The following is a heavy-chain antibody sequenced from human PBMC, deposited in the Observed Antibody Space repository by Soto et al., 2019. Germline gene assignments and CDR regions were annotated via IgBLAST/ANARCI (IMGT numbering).Heavy chain of an antibody. Sequence: EVQLLESGGGLVQPGGSLRLSCAASGFMFNTYAMTWVRQAPAKGLEWVATITNTGGGTYYADSVKGRFTISRDNSNNRLYLQMYSLRAEDTAVYFCANRPRYYNMDVWCQGTTVTVSS. CDR2: ITNTGGGT. V-gene: IGHV3-23*01. CDR3: ANRPRYYNMDV. CDR1: GFMFNTYA. J-gene: IGHJ6*02.